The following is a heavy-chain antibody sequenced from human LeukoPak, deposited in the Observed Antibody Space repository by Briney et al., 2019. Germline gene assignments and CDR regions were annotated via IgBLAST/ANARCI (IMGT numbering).Heavy chain of an antibody. CDR1: GFTFSSYG. CDR3: AKAAQSRFSYYGSGSYEDY. D-gene: IGHD3-10*01. V-gene: IGHV3-33*06. Sequence: PGGSLRLSCAASGFTFSSYGMHWVRQAPGKGLEWVAVIWYDGSNKYYADSVKGRFTISRDNSKNTLYLQMNSLRAEDTAVYYCAKAAQSRFSYYGSGSYEDYWGQGTLVTVSS. CDR2: IWYDGSNK. J-gene: IGHJ4*02.